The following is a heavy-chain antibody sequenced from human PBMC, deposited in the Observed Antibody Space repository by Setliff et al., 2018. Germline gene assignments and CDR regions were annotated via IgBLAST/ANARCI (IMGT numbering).Heavy chain of an antibody. D-gene: IGHD3-22*01. CDR3: ARAVDSSGYFPYWYFDL. CDR2: KSNRGDT. CDR1: GGSIGSSF. V-gene: IGHV4-59*01. Sequence: SETLSLTCTVSGGSIGSSFWNWIRQSPGKGLEWIGYKSNRGDTNSNPSLRSRLAMSVDTSESQFSLNLASVTAADTAVYFCARAVDSSGYFPYWYFDLWGRGALVTAPQ. J-gene: IGHJ2*01.